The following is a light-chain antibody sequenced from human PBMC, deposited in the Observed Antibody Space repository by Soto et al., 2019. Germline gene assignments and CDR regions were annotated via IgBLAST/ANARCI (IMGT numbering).Light chain of an antibody. CDR2: ELI. CDR1: SSDVGGYNY. Sequence: QSVLTQPASGSGSPGQSITISCTGTSSDVGGYNYVSWYQQHPGKAPKLIIYELINRPSGVSNRFSGSKSGNTASLTISGLQAEDEADYYCNSYTSKSTGVFGTGTKVTVL. V-gene: IGLV2-14*01. CDR3: NSYTSKSTGV. J-gene: IGLJ1*01.